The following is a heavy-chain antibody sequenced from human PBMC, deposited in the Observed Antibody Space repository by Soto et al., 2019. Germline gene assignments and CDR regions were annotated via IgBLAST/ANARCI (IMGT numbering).Heavy chain of an antibody. V-gene: IGHV3-15*01. CDR1: GFTFSNAW. D-gene: IGHD6-19*01. Sequence: EVQLVESGGGLVKPGGSLRLSCAASGFTFSNAWMSWVRQAPGKGLEWVGRIKSKTDGGTTDYAAPVKGRFTISRDDSKNTLYLQMNSLKTEDTAVYYCTTILGSSGWYEDYWGQGTLVTVSS. CDR3: TTILGSSGWYEDY. CDR2: IKSKTDGGTT. J-gene: IGHJ4*02.